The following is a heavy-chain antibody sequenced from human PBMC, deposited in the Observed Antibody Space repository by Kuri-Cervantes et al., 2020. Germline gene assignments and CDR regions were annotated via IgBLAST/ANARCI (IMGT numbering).Heavy chain of an antibody. V-gene: IGHV3-21*01. CDR1: EFTFSDYS. J-gene: IGHJ3*02. CDR2: ISSSGNYK. D-gene: IGHD2-15*01. Sequence: GESLKISCAASEFTFSDYSMNWVRQAPGKGLEWVSCISSSGNYKFYADSVKGRFTISRDNSKNTLYLQMNSLRAEDTAVYYCARGTRRSFDIWGQGTMVTVSS. CDR3: ARGTRRSFDI.